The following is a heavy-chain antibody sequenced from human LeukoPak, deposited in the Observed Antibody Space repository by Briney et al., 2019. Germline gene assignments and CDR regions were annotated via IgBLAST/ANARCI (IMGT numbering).Heavy chain of an antibody. D-gene: IGHD1-26*01. CDR3: IRDYGAVGATNAFDI. Sequence: PGGSLRLSCAASGFTFSRYWMHWVRQVPGKGLVWVSRIDGDGSNTSYADFVKGRFTISRDNAQNTLYLQMNSLRVEDTAVYYCIRDYGAVGATNAFDIWGQGTMVTVSS. CDR2: IDGDGSNT. V-gene: IGHV3-74*01. J-gene: IGHJ3*02. CDR1: GFTFSRYW.